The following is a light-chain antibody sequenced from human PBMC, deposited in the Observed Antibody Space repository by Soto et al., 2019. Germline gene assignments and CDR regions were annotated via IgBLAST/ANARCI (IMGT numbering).Light chain of an antibody. CDR3: QQRSNWLWT. CDR1: QSVSSY. CDR2: DAS. Sequence: IVLAQSPADLSLYAGERAAVSCRASQSVSSYLAWYQQKPGQAPRLLIYDASNRATGIPARFSGSGSGTDFTLTISSLEPEDFAVYYCQQRSNWLWTFGQGTKVDIK. J-gene: IGKJ1*01. V-gene: IGKV3-11*01.